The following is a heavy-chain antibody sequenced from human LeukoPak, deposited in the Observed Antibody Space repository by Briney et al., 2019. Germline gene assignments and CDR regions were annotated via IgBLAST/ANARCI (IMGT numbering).Heavy chain of an antibody. CDR2: IYSGGST. J-gene: IGHJ3*02. CDR1: GFTVSSNY. CDR3: AREANYYDSSGYYPDAFDI. Sequence: GGSLRLSCAASGFTVSSNYMSWVSQAPGKGLEWVSLIYSGGSTYYADSVKGRFTISRHNSKNTLYLHMNSLRAEDTAVYYCAREANYYDSSGYYPDAFDIWGQGTMVTVSS. D-gene: IGHD3-22*01. V-gene: IGHV3-53*04.